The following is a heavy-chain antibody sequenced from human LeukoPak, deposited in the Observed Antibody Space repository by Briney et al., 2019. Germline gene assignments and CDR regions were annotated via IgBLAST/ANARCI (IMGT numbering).Heavy chain of an antibody. Sequence: GGSLRLSCAASGFTVSSNYMSWVRHAPGKGLEWVSSIYSGGSTYYADSVKGRFTISRDNSKNTLYLQMNSLRAEDTAVYYCAKRRGYYYDSSGYYRYWGQGTLVTVSS. CDR2: IYSGGST. V-gene: IGHV3-66*01. CDR3: AKRRGYYYDSSGYYRY. D-gene: IGHD3-22*01. J-gene: IGHJ4*02. CDR1: GFTVSSNY.